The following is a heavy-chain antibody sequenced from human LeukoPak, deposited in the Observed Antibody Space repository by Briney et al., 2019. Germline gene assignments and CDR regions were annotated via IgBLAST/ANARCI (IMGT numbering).Heavy chain of an antibody. V-gene: IGHV1-69*13. Sequence: SVKVSCKVSGGTFSSYPISWVQQAPGQGLEWMGEINPIFGEAQNAEKFQGRVTITADEPTSTVYMELTSLRLDDTAMYYCARNFRVASTSGLNYWGQGTLVTVSS. CDR2: INPIFGEA. D-gene: IGHD5-12*01. CDR3: ARNFRVASTSGLNY. J-gene: IGHJ4*02. CDR1: GGTFSSYP.